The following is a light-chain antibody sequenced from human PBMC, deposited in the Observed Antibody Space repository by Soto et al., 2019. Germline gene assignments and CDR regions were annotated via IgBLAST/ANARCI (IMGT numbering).Light chain of an antibody. Sequence: EIVLTQSPATLSLSPGERATLSCRASQSVSSYLAWYQQKPGQAPRLLIYDASNRATGIPARFSGSGSGTYFTLTISSLEPEDFAVYYCQQRSNWPLRTFGQGTKVEIK. CDR1: QSVSSY. V-gene: IGKV3-11*01. J-gene: IGKJ1*01. CDR3: QQRSNWPLRT. CDR2: DAS.